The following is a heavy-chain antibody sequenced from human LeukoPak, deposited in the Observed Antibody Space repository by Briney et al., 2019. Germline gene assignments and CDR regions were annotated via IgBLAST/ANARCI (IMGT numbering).Heavy chain of an antibody. Sequence: SETLSLTCAVYGGSFSGYYWIWIRQPPGKGLEWIGEINHSGSTNYNPSLKSRVTISVDTSKNQFSLKLSSVTAADTAVYYCARGSGTNDYWGQGTLVTVSS. CDR2: INHSGST. V-gene: IGHV4-34*01. CDR3: ARGSGTNDY. J-gene: IGHJ4*02. CDR1: GGSFSGYY. D-gene: IGHD1-26*01.